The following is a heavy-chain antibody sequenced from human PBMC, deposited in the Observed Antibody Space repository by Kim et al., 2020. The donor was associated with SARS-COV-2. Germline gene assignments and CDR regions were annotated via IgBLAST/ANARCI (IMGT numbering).Heavy chain of an antibody. Sequence: GGSLRLSCAVSGFTFSDYYMSWIRQAPGKGLEWVSHISSSGSYTMSADSVKGRFAISRDNAKNSLYLQMNSLRGEDTAVYFCARVLYGASSAYYFDYWG. V-gene: IGHV3-11*05. CDR2: ISSSGSYT. CDR1: GFTFSDYY. J-gene: IGHJ4*01. D-gene: IGHD2-15*01. CDR3: ARVLYGASSAYYFDY.